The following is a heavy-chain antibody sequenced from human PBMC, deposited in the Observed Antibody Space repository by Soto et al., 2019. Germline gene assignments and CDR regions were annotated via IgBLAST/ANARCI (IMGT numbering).Heavy chain of an antibody. V-gene: IGHV1-3*01. J-gene: IGHJ4*02. D-gene: IGHD3-22*01. CDR2: INAGNGNT. Sequence: QVQLVQSGAEVKKPGASVKVSCKASGYTFTNYAMHWVRQAPGQRLEWMGWINAGNGNTKYSQKFQARVTITRDTSASTAYRELSSLRSEDTAVYYCARGERYYYDSSGYFGFDYWGQGTLVTVSS. CDR1: GYTFTNYA. CDR3: ARGERYYYDSSGYFGFDY.